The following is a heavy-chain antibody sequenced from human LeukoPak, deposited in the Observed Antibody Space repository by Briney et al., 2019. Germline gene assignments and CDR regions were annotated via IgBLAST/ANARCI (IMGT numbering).Heavy chain of an antibody. Sequence: SVKVSCKASGGTFSSYAISWVRQAPGQGLEWMGGIIPIFGTANYAQKFQGRVTITADESTSTAYMELSSLRSEDTAVYYCAREPFNCSGGSCYSEGFDCWGQGTLVTVSS. CDR2: IIPIFGTA. J-gene: IGHJ4*02. D-gene: IGHD2-15*01. V-gene: IGHV1-69*01. CDR1: GGTFSSYA. CDR3: AREPFNCSGGSCYSEGFDC.